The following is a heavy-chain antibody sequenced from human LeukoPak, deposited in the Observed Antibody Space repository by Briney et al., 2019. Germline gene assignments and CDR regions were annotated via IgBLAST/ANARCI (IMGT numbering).Heavy chain of an antibody. J-gene: IGHJ4*02. CDR1: GYSFTSYW. CDR3: ARREADGSFDY. V-gene: IGHV5-51*01. D-gene: IGHD2-15*01. Sequence: GEALKISRKGSGYSFTSYWIGWGRQMPGKGLEWMGIIYPGDSDTRYSPSFQGQVSISADKSISTAYLQWSSLKASDTAMYYCARREADGSFDYWGQGTLVTVSS. CDR2: IYPGDSDT.